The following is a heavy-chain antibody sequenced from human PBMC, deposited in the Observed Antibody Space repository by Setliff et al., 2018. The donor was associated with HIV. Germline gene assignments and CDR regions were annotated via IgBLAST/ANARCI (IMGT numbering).Heavy chain of an antibody. J-gene: IGHJ4*02. CDR3: ARGVYFDY. V-gene: IGHV4-4*08. Sequence: SETLSLTCTVSGDSLIGFYWGWIRQPPGEGPEWIGHISSSGSTNYSPSLRSRVIMSVDTSKNQFSLKLSSVTAADTAVYYCARGVYFDYWGQGTLVTVSS. CDR2: ISSSGST. CDR1: GDSLIGFY.